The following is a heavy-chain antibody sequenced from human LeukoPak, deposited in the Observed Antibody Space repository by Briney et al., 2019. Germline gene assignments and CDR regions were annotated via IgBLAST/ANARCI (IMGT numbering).Heavy chain of an antibody. CDR1: GGSISSYY. Sequence: SETLSLTCTVSGGSISSYYWSWIRQPPGKGLEWIGYIYYSGSTNYNPSLKSRVTISVDTSKNQFSLKLSSVTAADTAVYYCARGVAAAGIPYWGRGTLVTVSS. CDR2: IYYSGST. D-gene: IGHD6-13*01. CDR3: ARGVAAAGIPY. V-gene: IGHV4-59*12. J-gene: IGHJ4*02.